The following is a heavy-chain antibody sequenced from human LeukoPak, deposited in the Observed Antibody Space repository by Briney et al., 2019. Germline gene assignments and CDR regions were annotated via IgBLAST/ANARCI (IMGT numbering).Heavy chain of an antibody. D-gene: IGHD3-22*01. CDR1: GFTFSNAW. CDR3: TTDDYYDSSGYSGGGDY. CDR2: IKSKTDGGTT. Sequence: GGSLRLSCAASGFTFSNAWMSWVRQAPGKGLEWVGRIKSKTDGGTTDYAAPVKGRFTISRDDSKNTLYLQMNSLKTEDTAVYYCTTDDYYDSSGYSGGGDYWGQGTLVTVSS. V-gene: IGHV3-15*01. J-gene: IGHJ4*02.